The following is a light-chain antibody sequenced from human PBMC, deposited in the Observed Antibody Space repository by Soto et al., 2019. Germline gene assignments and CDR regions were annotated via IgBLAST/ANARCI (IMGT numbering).Light chain of an antibody. Sequence: AIQLTQSPSSLSSSVGDRVTITCRASQGISSALAWYQQKPGKAPKLLIYDASSLESGVPSRFXGSGXGTXXXXXXXXXQPEDFAXYYCQQFNSYPLTFGGGTKVEIK. V-gene: IGKV1-13*02. CDR2: DAS. CDR3: QQFNSYPLT. CDR1: QGISSA. J-gene: IGKJ4*01.